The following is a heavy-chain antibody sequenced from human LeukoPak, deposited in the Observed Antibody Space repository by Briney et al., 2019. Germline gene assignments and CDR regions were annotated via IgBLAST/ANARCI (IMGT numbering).Heavy chain of an antibody. CDR2: ISSSSSYI. J-gene: IGHJ5*02. V-gene: IGHV3-21*04. CDR3: ANLGIAVANWFDP. Sequence: PGGSLRLPCAASGFTFSSYSMNWVRQAPGRGLEWVSSISSSSSYIYYADSVKGRFTISRDNSKNTLYLQMNSLRAEDTAVYYCANLGIAVANWFDPWGQGTLVTVSS. CDR1: GFTFSSYS. D-gene: IGHD6-19*01.